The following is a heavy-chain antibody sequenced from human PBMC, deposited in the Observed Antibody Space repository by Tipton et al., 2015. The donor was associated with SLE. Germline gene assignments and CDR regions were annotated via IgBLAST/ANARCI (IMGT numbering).Heavy chain of an antibody. CDR3: ARRMGGYSYYYYGMDV. Sequence: TLSLTCTVSGGPISSYYWSWIRQPPGKGLDWIGYIYYSGSTNYNPSLKSRVTISVDTSKNQFSLKLSSVTAADTAVYYCARRMGGYSYYYYGMDVWCQGTTVTVSS. D-gene: IGHD2-15*01. J-gene: IGHJ6*02. CDR1: GGPISSYY. CDR2: IYYSGST. V-gene: IGHV4-59*08.